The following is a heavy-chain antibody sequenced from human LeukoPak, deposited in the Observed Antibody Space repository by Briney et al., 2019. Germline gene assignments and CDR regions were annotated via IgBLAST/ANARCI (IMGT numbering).Heavy chain of an antibody. CDR2: IYYSGST. V-gene: IGHV4-31*03. J-gene: IGHJ3*02. CDR3: ARNYYDSSEPAAFDI. D-gene: IGHD3-22*01. CDR1: GGSISSGGYY. Sequence: SETLSLTCTVSGGSISSGGYYWSWIRQHPGKGLEWIGYIYYSGSTYYNPSLKSRVTISVDTSKNQFSLKLSSVTAADTAVYYCARNYYDSSEPAAFDIWGQGTMVTVSS.